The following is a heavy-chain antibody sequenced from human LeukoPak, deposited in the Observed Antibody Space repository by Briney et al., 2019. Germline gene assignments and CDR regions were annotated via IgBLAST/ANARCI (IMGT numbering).Heavy chain of an antibody. CDR2: IIPMFGSA. J-gene: IGHJ6*03. CDR1: GLTLSTYA. V-gene: IGHV1-69*05. D-gene: IGHD6-6*01. CDR3: ASSPRIVGRLDYYYYMDV. Sequence: ASVKVSCKASGLTLSTYAISWVRQAPGQGLEWMGGIIPMFGSAHYAQKFQDRVTITTDESTTIAYMELSSLRSEGTAVYYCASSPRIVGRLDYYYYMDVWGKGTTVTVSS.